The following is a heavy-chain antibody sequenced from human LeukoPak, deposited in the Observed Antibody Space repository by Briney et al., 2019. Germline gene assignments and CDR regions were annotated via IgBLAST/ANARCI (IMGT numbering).Heavy chain of an antibody. V-gene: IGHV4-59*08. CDR1: GGSISNKY. Sequence: SETLSLTCTVSGGSISNKYWSWIRQPPGKGLEWIGYIYYSGNTNYNPSLKSRVTILVDTSKNQFSLNLSSVTAADTAVYYCARAYSSSWYFNWFGPWGQGTLVTVSS. CDR3: ARAYSSSWYFNWFGP. D-gene: IGHD6-13*01. J-gene: IGHJ5*02. CDR2: IYYSGNT.